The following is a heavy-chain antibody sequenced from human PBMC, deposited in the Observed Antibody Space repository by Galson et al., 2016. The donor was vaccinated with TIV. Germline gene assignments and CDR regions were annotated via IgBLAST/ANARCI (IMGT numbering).Heavy chain of an antibody. CDR2: ISSSATFI. V-gene: IGHV3-21*01. CDR1: GFTFSSYT. CDR3: ARESQPTLFGVSIIDY. J-gene: IGHJ4*02. Sequence: SLRLSCAASGFTFSSYTMHWVRQAPGKEPQWVSSISSSATFIYYADSLKGRFTISRDNTNDLLYLEMNSLRVEDTAIYYCARESQPTLFGVSIIDYWGQGTVVTVSS. D-gene: IGHD3-3*01.